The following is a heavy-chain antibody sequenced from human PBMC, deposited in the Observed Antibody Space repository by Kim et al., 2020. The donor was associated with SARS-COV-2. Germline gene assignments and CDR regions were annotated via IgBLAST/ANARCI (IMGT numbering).Heavy chain of an antibody. CDR3: AHRRLYYDSSGSYRAPFDY. D-gene: IGHD3-22*01. CDR1: GFSLSTSGVG. J-gene: IGHJ4*02. V-gene: IGHV2-5*02. CDR2: IYWDDDK. Sequence: SGPTLVKPTQTLTLTCTFSGFSLSTSGVGVGWIRQPPGKALEWLALIYWDDDKRYSPSLKSRLTITKDTSKNQVVLTMTNMDPVDTATYYCAHRRLYYDSSGSYRAPFDYWGQGTLVTVSS.